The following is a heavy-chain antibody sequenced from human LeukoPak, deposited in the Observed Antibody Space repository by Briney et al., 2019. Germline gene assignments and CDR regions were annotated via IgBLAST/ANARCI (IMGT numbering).Heavy chain of an antibody. D-gene: IGHD3-3*01. CDR3: AKRGGDLRFLVAY. J-gene: IGHJ4*02. CDR1: VFSVSNSY. CDR2: IYKSVTI. V-gene: IGHV3-66*01. Sequence: GGSLRLSCAASVFSVSNSYLSCVRQTPGKGGWCVSVIYKSVTIYYADSVKGRFTISRDNSKDTLYLQMNRLRVEDTAVYYCAKRGGDLRFLVAYWGQGTLVTVSS.